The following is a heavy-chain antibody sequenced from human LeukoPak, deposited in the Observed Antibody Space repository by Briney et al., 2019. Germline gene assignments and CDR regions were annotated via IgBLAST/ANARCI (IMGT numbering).Heavy chain of an antibody. Sequence: PGGSLRLSCEASGFTFTTYSMTWVRQAPGKGLEWVSIISSGSSAIFSADALKGRFTISRDDAKNLLYLDMNTLRAEDTAVYYCARGHTAVTRHFDFWGQGTLVTVSS. V-gene: IGHV3-21*01. J-gene: IGHJ4*02. CDR2: ISSGSSAI. CDR1: GFTFTTYS. D-gene: IGHD4-17*01. CDR3: ARGHTAVTRHFDF.